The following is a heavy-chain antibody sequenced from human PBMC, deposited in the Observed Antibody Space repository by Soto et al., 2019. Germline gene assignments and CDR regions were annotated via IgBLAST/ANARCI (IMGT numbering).Heavy chain of an antibody. J-gene: IGHJ6*02. CDR1: GGTFSSYA. V-gene: IGHV1-69*13. CDR3: ASGIIVVVPAAITYYYYGMDV. Sequence: SVKVSCKASGGTFSSYAISWVRQAPGQGLEWMGGIIPIFGTANYAQKFQGRVTITADESTSTAYMELSSLRSEDTAVYYCASGIIVVVPAAITYYYYGMDVWGQGTTVTVSS. D-gene: IGHD2-2*02. CDR2: IIPIFGTA.